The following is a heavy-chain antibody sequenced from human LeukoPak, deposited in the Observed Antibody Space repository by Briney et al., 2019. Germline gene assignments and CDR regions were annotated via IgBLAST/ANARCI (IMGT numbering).Heavy chain of an antibody. V-gene: IGHV4-59*01. CDR3: ARTQSQSGTYRYYFGY. J-gene: IGHJ4*02. D-gene: IGHD1-26*01. CDR1: GGSISSYY. Sequence: SETLSLTCTVSGGSISSYYWTWIRQPPGGGLEWIGYIYYIRNTNYNPSLKSRVTMSLDPSKNQFSLKLNSVTAADTAVYYCARTQSQSGTYRYYFGYWGQGTLVTVSS. CDR2: IYYIRNT.